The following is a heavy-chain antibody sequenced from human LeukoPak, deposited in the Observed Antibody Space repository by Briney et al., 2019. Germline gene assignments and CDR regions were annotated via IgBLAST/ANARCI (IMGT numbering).Heavy chain of an antibody. D-gene: IGHD3-10*01. V-gene: IGHV1-69*13. CDR3: ARVGSRGAYYYGSGSYYSS. CDR1: GGTFSSYA. Sequence: GASVKVSCKASGGTFSSYAISLVRQAPGQGLEWMGGIIPIFGTASYAQKFQGRVTITADESTSTAYMELSSLRSEDTAVYYCARVGSRGAYYYGSGSYYSSWGQGTLVTVSS. CDR2: IIPIFGTA. J-gene: IGHJ4*02.